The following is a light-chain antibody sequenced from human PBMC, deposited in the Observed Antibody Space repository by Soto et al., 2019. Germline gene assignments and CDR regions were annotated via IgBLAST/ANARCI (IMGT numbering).Light chain of an antibody. Sequence: DMQMTQSPYSLSASVGDRVTITCHASQDINNYLNWYQQKPGKAPKLLIYDASNLETGVPSRFSGGGSGTDFTFTISSLQPEDIATYYCQQYDNLITFGQGTRLAIK. CDR1: QDINNY. V-gene: IGKV1-33*01. CDR2: DAS. J-gene: IGKJ5*01. CDR3: QQYDNLIT.